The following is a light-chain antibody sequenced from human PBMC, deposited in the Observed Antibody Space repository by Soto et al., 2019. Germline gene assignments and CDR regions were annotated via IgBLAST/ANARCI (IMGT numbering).Light chain of an antibody. CDR3: QSYDNSLSAYV. CDR1: SSDIGAGSE. Sequence: QSVLTQPPSLSGAPGQRVTISCTGSSSDIGAGSEVHWYQQLPGTAPKLLIFGSTNRPSGVPDRFSGSKSATSASLAITGLQAEDEADYYCQSYDNSLSAYVFGPGTNLTVL. CDR2: GST. V-gene: IGLV1-40*01. J-gene: IGLJ1*01.